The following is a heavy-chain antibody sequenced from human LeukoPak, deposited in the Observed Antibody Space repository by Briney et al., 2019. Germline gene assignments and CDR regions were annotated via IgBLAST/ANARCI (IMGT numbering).Heavy chain of an antibody. Sequence: SETLSLTCAVYGGSFSGYYWSWIRQPPGKGLEWIGEINHSGSTNYNPSLKSRVTISVDTSKNQFSLKLSSVTAADTAVYYCARFKAVAGIRSWGQGTLVTVSS. CDR2: INHSGST. J-gene: IGHJ4*02. D-gene: IGHD6-19*01. V-gene: IGHV4-34*01. CDR3: ARFKAVAGIRS. CDR1: GGSFSGYY.